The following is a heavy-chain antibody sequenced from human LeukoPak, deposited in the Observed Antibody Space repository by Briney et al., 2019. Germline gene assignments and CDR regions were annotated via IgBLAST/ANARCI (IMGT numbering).Heavy chain of an antibody. CDR1: GGSISSSNW. CDR2: IYHSGST. Sequence: SGTLSLTCAVSGGSISSSNWWSWVRQPPGKDLEWIGYIYHSGSTYYNPSLKSRVTISVDRSKNQFSLKLSSVTAADTAVYYCARGPMELSAVVGATGFDYWGQGTLVTVSS. CDR3: ARGPMELSAVVGATGFDY. J-gene: IGHJ4*02. D-gene: IGHD1-26*01. V-gene: IGHV4-4*02.